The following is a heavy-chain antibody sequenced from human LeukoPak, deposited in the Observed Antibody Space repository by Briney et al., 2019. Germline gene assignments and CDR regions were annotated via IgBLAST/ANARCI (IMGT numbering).Heavy chain of an antibody. CDR2: ISGSGGST. J-gene: IGHJ4*02. CDR3: ATLRGGLTVTGTPYYFES. Sequence: GGSLRLSCAASGFTFSSYAMSWVRQAPGKGLEWVSAISGSGGSTYYADSVKGRFTISRDNSKNTLYLQMNSLRAEDTAVYYCATLRGGLTVTGTPYYFESWGQGTLVTVSS. CDR1: GFTFSSYA. V-gene: IGHV3-23*01. D-gene: IGHD6-19*01.